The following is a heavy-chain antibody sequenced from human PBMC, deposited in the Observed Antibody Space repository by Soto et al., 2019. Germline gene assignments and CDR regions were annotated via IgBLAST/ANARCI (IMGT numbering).Heavy chain of an antibody. CDR2: INKSGGTT. CDR3: ARYYYDRLAGYLQR. CDR1: GFTFSSYA. J-gene: IGHJ1*01. Sequence: EVQLLESGGGLIQPGGSLRLSCAASGFTFSSYAMSWVRQAPGKGLEWVSDINKSGGTTHYADSVEGRFTISRDNSNNTLYLQMKSLTAEDTAFYYCARYYYDRLAGYLQRWGRGTLVTVSS. D-gene: IGHD3-22*01. V-gene: IGHV3-23*01.